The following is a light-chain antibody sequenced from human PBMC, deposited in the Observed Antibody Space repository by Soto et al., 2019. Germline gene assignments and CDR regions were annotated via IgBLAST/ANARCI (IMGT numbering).Light chain of an antibody. V-gene: IGKV3-15*01. CDR1: QSVSSN. Sequence: EIVMTQSPATLSVSPGERATLSCRASQSVSSNLAWYQQKPGQAPRLLIHTASTLQSGVPSRFSGSGSGTDFTLTISSLQPEDFATYYCQQTYSTLGSFGQGTKLEIK. CDR3: QQTYSTLGS. J-gene: IGKJ2*04. CDR2: TAS.